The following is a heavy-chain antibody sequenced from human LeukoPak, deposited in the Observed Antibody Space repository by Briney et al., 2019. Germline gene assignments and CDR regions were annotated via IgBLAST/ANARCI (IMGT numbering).Heavy chain of an antibody. J-gene: IGHJ3*02. V-gene: IGHV1-69*13. CDR2: IIPIFGTA. Sequence: GASVKVSCKASGYTFTSYGISWVRQAPGQGLEWMGGIIPIFGTANYAQKFQGRVTITADESTSTAYMELSSLRSEDTAVYYCARAKYQLLNAFDIWGQGTMVTVSS. D-gene: IGHD2-2*01. CDR1: GYTFTSYG. CDR3: ARAKYQLLNAFDI.